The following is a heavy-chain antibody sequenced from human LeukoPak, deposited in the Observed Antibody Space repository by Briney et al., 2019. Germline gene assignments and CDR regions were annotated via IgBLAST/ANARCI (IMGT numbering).Heavy chain of an antibody. CDR2: IYYSGST. D-gene: IGHD3-3*01. CDR1: GGSISSSSYY. Sequence: SETLSLTCTVSGGSISSSSYYWGWIRQPPGKGLEWIGSIYYSGSTYYNPSLKSRVTISVDTSKNQFSLKLSSVTAADTAVYYCARRQYDFWSGYHHYYYYYMDVWGKGTTVTVSS. J-gene: IGHJ6*03. CDR3: ARRQYDFWSGYHHYYYYYMDV. V-gene: IGHV4-39*01.